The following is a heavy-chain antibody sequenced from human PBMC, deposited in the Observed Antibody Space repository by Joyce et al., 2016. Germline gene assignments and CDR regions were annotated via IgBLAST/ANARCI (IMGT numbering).Heavy chain of an antibody. J-gene: IGHJ3*01. CDR2: IKSNIDGGTA. V-gene: IGHV3-15*01. D-gene: IGHD4-23*01. Sequence: EVQLVESGGGLVKLGGSLRLSCAASGFTFSTAWLTWVRQAPGKGLEWVGRIKSNIDGGTADYAAPVKVRFTISRDDSKSTLYLQMNSLKTEDTAIYYCTTDDPRWGGVWGQGTMVTVSS. CDR3: TTDDPRWGGV. CDR1: GFTFSTAW.